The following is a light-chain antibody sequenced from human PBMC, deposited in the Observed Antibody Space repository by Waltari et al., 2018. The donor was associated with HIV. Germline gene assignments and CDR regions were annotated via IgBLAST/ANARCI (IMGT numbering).Light chain of an antibody. V-gene: IGLV1-51*02. CDR1: SSNIEKSY. J-gene: IGLJ2*01. CDR3: GAWDTGLSAGVV. Sequence: QSVLTQPPSVSAAPGQEVTISCSGSSSNIEKSYVSWSQHPPGTAPRLLTYNNDKRPSGIPDRFSGSKSGTSATLGITGLQTGDEADYYCGAWDTGLSAGVVFGGGTKLTVL. CDR2: NND.